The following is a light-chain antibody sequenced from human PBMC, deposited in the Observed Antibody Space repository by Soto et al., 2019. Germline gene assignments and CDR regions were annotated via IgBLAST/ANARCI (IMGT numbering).Light chain of an antibody. CDR2: HTS. J-gene: IGKJ2*01. CDR1: QTVASAY. V-gene: IGKV3-20*01. Sequence: EIVLTQSPGTLSLSPGERATLSCRTSQTVASAYLAWYQQKVGQAPRLLIYHTSTRASGIPDRFSGSGSETDCTLTISRLEPDDSAVYYCQKYDSSVYPFGQGTKLEIK. CDR3: QKYDSSVYP.